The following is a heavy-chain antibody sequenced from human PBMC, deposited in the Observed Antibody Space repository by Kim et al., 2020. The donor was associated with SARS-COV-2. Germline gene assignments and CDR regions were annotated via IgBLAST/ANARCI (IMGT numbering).Heavy chain of an antibody. Sequence: GGSLRLSCAASGITFSNYWMSWVRQGPWKGLEWGANIKQDGGEKYYVDSVKGRFTIFRDKAKNSPFLKMNNLRAEDTAVYYCARSHFGSRTSYGMDIWGQGTRVNVSS. J-gene: IGHJ6*02. CDR3: ARSHFGSRTSYGMDI. V-gene: IGHV3-7*03. CDR2: IKQDGGEK. CDR1: GITFSNYW. D-gene: IGHD3-10*01.